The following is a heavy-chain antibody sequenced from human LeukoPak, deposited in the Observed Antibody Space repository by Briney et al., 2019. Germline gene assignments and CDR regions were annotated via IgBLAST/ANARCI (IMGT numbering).Heavy chain of an antibody. CDR1: GFTFSDYY. D-gene: IGHD2-15*01. CDR3: ARDRYCSGGSCYGWFDP. V-gene: IGHV3-11*06. J-gene: IGHJ5*02. Sequence: PGGSLRLSCAASGFTFSDYYMSWIRQAPGKGLEWVSYISSSSSYTKCADSVKGRFTISRDGAKNSLYLQMNSLRAEDTAVYHCARDRYCSGGSCYGWFDPWGQGTLVTVSS. CDR2: ISSSSSYT.